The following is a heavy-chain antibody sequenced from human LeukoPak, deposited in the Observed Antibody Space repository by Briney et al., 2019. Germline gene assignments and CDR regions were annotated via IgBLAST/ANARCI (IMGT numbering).Heavy chain of an antibody. J-gene: IGHJ4*02. CDR1: GGTFSSYA. D-gene: IGHD6-6*01. V-gene: IGHV1-69*05. Sequence: GASVKVSCKASGGTFSSYAISWVRQAPGQGLEWMGGIIPIFGTANYAQKFQGRVTITTDESTSTAYMELSSLRSEDTAVYYCAVKLRYEYSSSSNYWGQGTLVTVSS. CDR2: IIPIFGTA. CDR3: AVKLRYEYSSSSNY.